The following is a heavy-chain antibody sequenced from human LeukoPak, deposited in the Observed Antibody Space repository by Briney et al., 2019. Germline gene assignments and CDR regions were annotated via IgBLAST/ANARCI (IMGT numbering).Heavy chain of an antibody. D-gene: IGHD2-2*01. V-gene: IGHV5-51*01. Sequence: GESLKIACKGSGYSFTSYWIGWVRQMPGKGLEWMGIIYPGDSDTRYSPSFQGQVTISADKSISTAYLQWSSLKASDTAMYYCARLVRVPAAAENWFDPWGQGTLVTVSS. CDR1: GYSFTSYW. J-gene: IGHJ5*02. CDR2: IYPGDSDT. CDR3: ARLVRVPAAAENWFDP.